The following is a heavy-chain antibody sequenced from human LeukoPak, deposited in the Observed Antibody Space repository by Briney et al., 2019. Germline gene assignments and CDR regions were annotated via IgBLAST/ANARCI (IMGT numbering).Heavy chain of an antibody. V-gene: IGHV1-18*01. CDR3: ARVKWELLSYFDY. J-gene: IGHJ4*02. Sequence: GASVKVSCKASGYTFSNYDINWMRQATGQGLEWMAWMSPTNGDTGYAQKLQGRVTMTTDTSTSTAYMELRSLRSDDTAVYYCARVKWELLSYFDYWGQGTLVTVSS. CDR1: GYTFSNYD. D-gene: IGHD1-26*01. CDR2: MSPTNGDT.